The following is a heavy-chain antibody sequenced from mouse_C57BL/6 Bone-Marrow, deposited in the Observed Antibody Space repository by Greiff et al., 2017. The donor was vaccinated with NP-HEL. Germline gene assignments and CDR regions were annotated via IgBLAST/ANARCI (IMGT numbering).Heavy chain of an antibody. CDR3: ARHYGHY. J-gene: IGHJ2*01. CDR2: ISSGGSYT. CDR1: GFTFSSYG. D-gene: IGHD1-2*01. V-gene: IGHV5-6*01. Sequence: EVKLVESGGDLVKPGGSLKLSCAASGFTFSSYGMSWVRQTPDKRLEWVATISSGGSYTYYPDSVKGRFTISRDNAKNTLYLQMSSLKSEDTDMYYCARHYGHYWGQGTTLTVSS.